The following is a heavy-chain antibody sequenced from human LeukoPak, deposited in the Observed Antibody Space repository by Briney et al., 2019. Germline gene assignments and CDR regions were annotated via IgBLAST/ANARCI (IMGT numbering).Heavy chain of an antibody. J-gene: IGHJ5*02. CDR2: ISGSGGST. CDR3: AKAPRGGIAAAGTSWFDP. Sequence: GGSLRLSCAASGFTFSSYAMSWVRQAPGKGLEWVSAISGSGGSTYYADSVKGRFTISRDNSKNTLYLQMNSLRAEDTAVYYCAKAPRGGIAAAGTSWFDPWGQGTLVTVSS. V-gene: IGHV3-23*01. CDR1: GFTFSSYA. D-gene: IGHD6-13*01.